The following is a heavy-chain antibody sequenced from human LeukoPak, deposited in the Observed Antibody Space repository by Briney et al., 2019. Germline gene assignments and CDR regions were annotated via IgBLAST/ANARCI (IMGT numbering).Heavy chain of an antibody. J-gene: IGHJ5*02. CDR3: AREEYDYVWGSYRPNWFDP. Sequence: SETLSLTCTVSGGSISSYYWSWIRQPAGKGLEWIGRIYTSGSTNYNPSLKSRVTMSVDTSKNQFSLKLSSVTAADTAVYYCAREEYDYVWGSYRPNWFDPRGQGTLVTVSS. CDR2: IYTSGST. V-gene: IGHV4-4*07. CDR1: GGSISSYY. D-gene: IGHD3-16*02.